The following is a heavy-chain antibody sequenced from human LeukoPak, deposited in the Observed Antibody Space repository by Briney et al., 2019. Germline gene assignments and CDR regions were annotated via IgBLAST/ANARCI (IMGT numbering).Heavy chain of an antibody. CDR1: GYTFTSYD. Sequence: ASVKVSCKASGYTFTSYDINWVRQATGQGLEWMGWMNPNSGNTGYAQKFQGRVTITRNTSISTAYMELSSLRSEDTAVYYCARGGSYFWSGQYNWFDPWGQGTLVTVSS. V-gene: IGHV1-8*03. J-gene: IGHJ5*02. D-gene: IGHD3-3*01. CDR3: ARGGSYFWSGQYNWFDP. CDR2: MNPNSGNT.